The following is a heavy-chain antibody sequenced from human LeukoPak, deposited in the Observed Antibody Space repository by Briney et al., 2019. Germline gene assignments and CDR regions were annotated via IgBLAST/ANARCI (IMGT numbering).Heavy chain of an antibody. CDR1: GFTFSSYA. V-gene: IGHV3-23*01. D-gene: IGHD6-13*01. CDR3: AKEVAAGMAAGTTYYYYMDV. Sequence: GGSLRLSCAASGFTFSSYAMSWVRQAPGKGLEWVSAISGSGGSTYYADSVKGRFTISRDNSKNTLYLQMNSLRAEDTAVYYCAKEVAAGMAAGTTYYYYMDVWGKGTTVTVSS. CDR2: ISGSGGST. J-gene: IGHJ6*03.